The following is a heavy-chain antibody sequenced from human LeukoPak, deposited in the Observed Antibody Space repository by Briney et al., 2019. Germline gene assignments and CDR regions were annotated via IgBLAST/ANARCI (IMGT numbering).Heavy chain of an antibody. CDR3: ARDRSYVGFDY. D-gene: IGHD4-23*01. J-gene: IGHJ4*02. V-gene: IGHV3-69-1*01. CDR2: ISTSSNI. Sequence: PGGSLRLSCAASGFTFTDYTINWARQAPGKGLEWVSSISTSSNIYYADSVKGRFTVSRDNAKNSVYLQTNSLRAEDTAVYYCARDRSYVGFDYWGQGTLVTVSS. CDR1: GFTFTDYT.